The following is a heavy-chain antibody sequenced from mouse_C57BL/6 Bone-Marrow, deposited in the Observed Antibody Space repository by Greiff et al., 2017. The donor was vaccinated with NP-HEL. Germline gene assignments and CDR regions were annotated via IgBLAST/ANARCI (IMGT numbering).Heavy chain of an antibody. CDR2: IHPNSGST. CDR3: ARGLLWLRRRDYYAMDY. J-gene: IGHJ4*01. D-gene: IGHD2-2*01. Sequence: QVQLKQPGAELVQPGASVKLSCKASGYTFTSYWMHWVKQRPGQGLEWIGMIHPNSGSTNYNEKFKSKATMTVDKSSSTAYMQLSSLTSEADSVYYCARGLLWLRRRDYYAMDYWGQGPSVTVSS. V-gene: IGHV1-64*01. CDR1: GYTFTSYW.